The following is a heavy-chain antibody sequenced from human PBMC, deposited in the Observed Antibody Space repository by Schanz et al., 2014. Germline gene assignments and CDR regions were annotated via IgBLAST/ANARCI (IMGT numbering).Heavy chain of an antibody. V-gene: IGHV4-28*01. Sequence: QVQLQESGPGLVKPSDTLSLTCAVSGYSISRSNWWGWIRQPPGKGLEFIGYIYYSGNTYYNPSLKSRVTRSLDTSKNQFSRKLTSVTAVDTAVYYCAGMATVTYFDFWGQGALVTVSS. CDR2: IYYSGNT. CDR1: GYSISRSNW. J-gene: IGHJ4*02. CDR3: AGMATVTYFDF. D-gene: IGHD4-17*01.